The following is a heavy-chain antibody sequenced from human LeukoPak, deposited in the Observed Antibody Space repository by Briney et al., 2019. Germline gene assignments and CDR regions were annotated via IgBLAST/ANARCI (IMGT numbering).Heavy chain of an antibody. J-gene: IGHJ4*02. Sequence: SETLSLTCAVSGGSISSGGYSWSWIRQPPGKGLEWIGYIYHSGSTYYNPSLKSRVTISVDRSKNQFSLKLSSVTAADTAVYYCVREGYDSSGYYLDSWGQGTLVTVSS. CDR2: IYHSGST. CDR1: GGSISSGGYS. D-gene: IGHD3-22*01. CDR3: VREGYDSSGYYLDS. V-gene: IGHV4-30-2*01.